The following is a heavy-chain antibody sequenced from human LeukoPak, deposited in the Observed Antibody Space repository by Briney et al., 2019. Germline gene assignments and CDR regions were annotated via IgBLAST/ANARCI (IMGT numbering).Heavy chain of an antibody. V-gene: IGHV3-21*01. Sequence: GGSLRLSCAASGFTFSSFTMNWVRQAPGKGLEWVSSTSSSSSYIYYADSVKGRFTISRDNAKNSLYLQMNSLRAEDTAVYYCARPGQAYYYGSGSYSDYWGQGTLVTVSS. D-gene: IGHD3-10*01. CDR2: TSSSSSYI. CDR1: GFTFSSFT. J-gene: IGHJ4*02. CDR3: ARPGQAYYYGSGSYSDY.